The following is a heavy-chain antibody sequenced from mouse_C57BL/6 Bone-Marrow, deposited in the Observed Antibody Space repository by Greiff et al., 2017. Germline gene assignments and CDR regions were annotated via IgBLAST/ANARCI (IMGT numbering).Heavy chain of an antibody. CDR1: GYTFTSYW. CDR2: IDPSDSYT. Sequence: QVQLQQPGAELVMPGASVKLSCKASGYTFTSYWMHWVKPRPGQGLEWIGEIDPSDSYTNYNQKFKGKSTLTVDKSSSTAYMQLSSLTSEDSAVYYCAREGGDSSGYPAWFAYWGQGTLVTVSA. CDR3: AREGGDSSGYPAWFAY. V-gene: IGHV1-69*01. D-gene: IGHD3-2*02. J-gene: IGHJ3*01.